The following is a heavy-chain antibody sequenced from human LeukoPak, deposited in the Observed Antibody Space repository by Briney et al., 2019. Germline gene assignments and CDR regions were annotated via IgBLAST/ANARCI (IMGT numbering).Heavy chain of an antibody. CDR2: ISWDGGST. CDR1: GFTFDDYI. D-gene: IGHD1-26*01. J-gene: IGHJ4*02. CDR3: VKQMYSGSYYDY. Sequence: PGGSLRLSCAASGFTFDDYIMHWVRQAPGKGLEWVSLISWDGGSTYYADSVKGRFTISRDNSKNSLYLQMNSLRPEDTALYYCVKQMYSGSYYDYWGQGTLVTVSS. V-gene: IGHV3-43D*03.